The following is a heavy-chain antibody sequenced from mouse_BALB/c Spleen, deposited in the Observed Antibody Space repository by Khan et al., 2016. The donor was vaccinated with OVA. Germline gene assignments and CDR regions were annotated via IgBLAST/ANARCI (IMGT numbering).Heavy chain of an antibody. D-gene: IGHD3-1*01. CDR1: GYTFTNYW. J-gene: IGHJ1*01. V-gene: IGHV1-63*02. CDR3: AGWATWYFDV. CDR2: IYPGGTYT. Sequence: QVQLKESGAELIRPGTSVKISCKASGYTFTNYWLGWVKQRPGNGLEWIGDIYPGGTYTNYTEEFKGKATLTAVTSSRTSYMQHSSLTSEDAAVYFCAGWATWYFDVWGAGTTVTVSS.